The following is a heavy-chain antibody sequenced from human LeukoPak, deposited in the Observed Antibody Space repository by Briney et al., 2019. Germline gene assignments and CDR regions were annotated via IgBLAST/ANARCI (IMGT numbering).Heavy chain of an antibody. CDR3: AKAPMAVAEDY. CDR2: IYGSGEGQT. D-gene: IGHD6-19*01. CDR1: GFTFRAYT. J-gene: IGHJ4*02. V-gene: IGHV3-23*01. Sequence: PGGSLRLSCAASGFTFRAYTMTWVRQAPGKGLEWVSGIYGSGEGQTFYADSVRGRFTISRDNSKNTLYLQMNSLRAEDTAVYYCAKAPMAVAEDYWGQGTLVTVSS.